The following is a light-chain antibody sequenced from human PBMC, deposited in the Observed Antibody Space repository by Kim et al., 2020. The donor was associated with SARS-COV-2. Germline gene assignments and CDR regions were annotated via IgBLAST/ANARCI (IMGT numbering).Light chain of an antibody. V-gene: IGLV10-54*01. Sequence: QTASLTCTGDSTNSGFQGAAWLQQHQGHPPKVLSYRNDSRPSGISERFSASRSGTTASLTISGLQSEDEADYYCLAWDSRLATWVFGGGTMLTVL. CDR2: RND. J-gene: IGLJ3*02. CDR1: STNSGFQG. CDR3: LAWDSRLATWV.